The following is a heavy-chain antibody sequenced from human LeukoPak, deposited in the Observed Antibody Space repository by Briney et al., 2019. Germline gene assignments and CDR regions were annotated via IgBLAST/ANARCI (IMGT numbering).Heavy chain of an antibody. CDR1: GGSISRSRDY. V-gene: IGHV4-39*07. CDR3: ARDIAVASNWFDP. Sequence: SETLSLTCTVSGGSISRSRDYWGWIRQPPGKGLEWIGSIYYSGSTYYNPSLKSRVTISVDTSKNQFSLKLSSVTAADTAVYYCARDIAVASNWFDPWGQGTLVTVSS. J-gene: IGHJ5*02. CDR2: IYYSGST. D-gene: IGHD6-19*01.